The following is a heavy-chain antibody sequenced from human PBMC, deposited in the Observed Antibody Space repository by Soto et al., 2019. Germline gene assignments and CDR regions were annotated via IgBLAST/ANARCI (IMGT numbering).Heavy chain of an antibody. V-gene: IGHV3-74*01. CDR1: GFTFSSYW. Sequence: GGSLRLSCAASGFTFSSYWMHWVRQAPGKGLVWVSRINSDGSSTSYADSVKGRFTISRDNAKNTLYLQMNSLRAEDTAVYYCARSKAPSPIVVVIDYFDYWGQGTLVTVSS. CDR3: ARSKAPSPIVVVIDYFDY. CDR2: INSDGSST. D-gene: IGHD3-22*01. J-gene: IGHJ4*02.